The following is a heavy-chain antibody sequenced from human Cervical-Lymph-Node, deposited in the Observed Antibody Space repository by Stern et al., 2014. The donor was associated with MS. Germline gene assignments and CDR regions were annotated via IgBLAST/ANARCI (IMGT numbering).Heavy chain of an antibody. D-gene: IGHD2-21*01. CDR3: ARGLATALIADF. CDR1: GYTFTDYY. J-gene: IGHJ4*02. CDR2: IHPNSGDT. Sequence: VQLVQSGADVKKPGASLKVSCKASGYTFTDYYMQWVRQAPGQGLEWMGWIHPNSGDTNYARKLQGRVTLTRDTSISTAYLELSRLTYDDTAVYYCARGLATALIADFWGQGTLVTVS. V-gene: IGHV1-2*02.